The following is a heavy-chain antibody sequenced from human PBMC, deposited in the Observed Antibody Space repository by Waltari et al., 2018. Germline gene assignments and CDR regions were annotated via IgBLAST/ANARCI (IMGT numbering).Heavy chain of an antibody. J-gene: IGHJ4*02. Sequence: EVQLVESGGGLVQPGGSLSLSCAGSGFSFSNYWMHWVRQAPGKGLVWVSRVNRDGSRTTYAGSVKGRFTVSRDNAKNTLSLQVNSLRAEDTAVYYGVRMSARYFMDYWGQGTLVTVSS. CDR2: VNRDGSRT. V-gene: IGHV3-74*01. CDR1: GFSFSNYW. D-gene: IGHD1-1*01. CDR3: VRMSARYFMDY.